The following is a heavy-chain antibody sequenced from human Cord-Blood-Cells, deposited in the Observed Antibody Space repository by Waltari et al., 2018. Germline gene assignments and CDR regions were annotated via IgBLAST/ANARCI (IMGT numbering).Heavy chain of an antibody. Sequence: QVQLQQSGPGLVKPSQTLPPTCATSGDSVSSHSAAWNWIRPSPSRGLELLGRTYYRSKWYNYYAVSVKSRITINPDTSKNQFSLQLNSVTPEDTAVYYCARELGIWYFDLWGRGTLVTVSS. V-gene: IGHV6-1*01. J-gene: IGHJ2*01. D-gene: IGHD7-27*01. CDR3: ARELGIWYFDL. CDR1: GDSVSSHSAA. CDR2: TYYRSKWYN.